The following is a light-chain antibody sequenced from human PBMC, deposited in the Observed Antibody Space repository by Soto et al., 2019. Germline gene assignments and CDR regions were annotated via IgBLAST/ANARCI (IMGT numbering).Light chain of an antibody. V-gene: IGLV2-8*01. CDR1: STDDGGYNY. J-gene: IGLJ1*01. CDR3: SSYAGSNNFEV. CDR2: EVS. Sequence: QSALTQPPSASGSPGQSVTISCTGTSTDDGGYNYVSWYQQHPGKAPKLMIYEVSKRPSGVPDRFSGSKSGNTASLTVSGLQAEDEADYYCSSYAGSNNFEVCGTGTKVTVL.